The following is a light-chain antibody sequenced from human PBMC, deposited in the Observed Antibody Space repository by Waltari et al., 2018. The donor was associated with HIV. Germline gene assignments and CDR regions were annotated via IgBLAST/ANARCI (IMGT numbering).Light chain of an antibody. CDR2: SYG. Sequence: QSVLNQSPSASGTPGQRVIISCSGSSSNIGSNPVTWYQHFPGTAPKLLIYSYGQRPSGVPERFSGSKSATSASLAISGLRSEDEADYYCATWDDSLNAWVFGGGTKLTVL. CDR3: ATWDDSLNAWV. J-gene: IGLJ3*02. CDR1: SSNIGSNP. V-gene: IGLV1-44*01.